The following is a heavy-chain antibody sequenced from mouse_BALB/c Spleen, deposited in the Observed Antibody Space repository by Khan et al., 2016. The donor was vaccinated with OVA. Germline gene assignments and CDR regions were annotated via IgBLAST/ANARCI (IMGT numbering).Heavy chain of an antibody. J-gene: IGHJ2*01. CDR2: ISYSGNT. D-gene: IGHD1-1*01. V-gene: IGHV3-2*02. Sequence: EVQLVESGPGLVKPSQSLSLICTVTGYSITSDYAWNWIRQFPGNKLEWMGFISYSGNTKYNPSLKSRISITRDTSKNQFFLQLNSVTTEDTATYYCARVYGGDFDYWGQGTTRTVSS. CDR3: ARVYGGDFDY. CDR1: GYSITSDYA.